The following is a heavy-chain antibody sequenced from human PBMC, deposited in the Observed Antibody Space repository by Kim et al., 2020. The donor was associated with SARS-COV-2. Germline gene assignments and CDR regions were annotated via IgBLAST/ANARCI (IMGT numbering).Heavy chain of an antibody. J-gene: IGHJ5*02. CDR2: MGASDGST. CDR1: GFTFSTYA. D-gene: IGHD5-18*01. CDR3: AKDNIPGLWEMVTHH. Sequence: GGSLRLSCEGSGFTFSTYAMSWVRQAPGKGLEWVASMGASDGSTYYADSVKGRFTISRDNSKSMVYLDMHSVRADDTAVYYCAKDNIPGLWEMVTHHWGQGTLVVVSS. V-gene: IGHV3-23*01.